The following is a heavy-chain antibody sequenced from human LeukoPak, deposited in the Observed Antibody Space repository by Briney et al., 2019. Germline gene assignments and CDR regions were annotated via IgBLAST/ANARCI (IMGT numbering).Heavy chain of an antibody. J-gene: IGHJ4*02. CDR1: GGSISSYY. V-gene: IGHV3-23*01. CDR3: AKDRGVERGATDY. D-gene: IGHD1-26*01. CDR2: ISGSGGRT. Sequence: PSETLSLTCTVSGGSISSYYWSWIRQAPGKGLEWVSGISGSGGRTYYADSVKGRFTISRDNSKNTLSLQMNSLRVEDTAVYYCAKDRGVERGATDYWGQGTLVTVSS.